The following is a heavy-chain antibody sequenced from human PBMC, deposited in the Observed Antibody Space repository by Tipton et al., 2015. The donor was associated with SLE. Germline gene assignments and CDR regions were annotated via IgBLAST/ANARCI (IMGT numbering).Heavy chain of an antibody. CDR1: GGSISSDY. CDR3: ARYNSPSWFDP. Sequence: TLSLTCTVSGGSISSDYWSWLRQPAGKGLEWSGRLDPSGGTNYNPSLKSRVTMSVDTSKKQFSLKLTSVTAADTAVYYCARYNSPSWFDPWGQGTLVTVSS. CDR2: LDPSGGT. J-gene: IGHJ5*02. V-gene: IGHV4-4*07. D-gene: IGHD6-19*01.